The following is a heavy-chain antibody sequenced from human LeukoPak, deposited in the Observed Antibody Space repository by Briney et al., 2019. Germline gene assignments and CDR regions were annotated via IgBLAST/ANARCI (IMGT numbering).Heavy chain of an antibody. J-gene: IGHJ3*02. Sequence: PGGSLRLSCTASGFTFGDYAMSWFRRAPGKGLEWVGFIRSKAYGGTTEYAASVKGRFTISRDDSKSIAYLQMNSLKTEDTAVYYCSRGSITMIVECAFDIWGQGTMVTVSS. CDR3: SRGSITMIVECAFDI. D-gene: IGHD3-22*01. V-gene: IGHV3-49*03. CDR1: GFTFGDYA. CDR2: IRSKAYGGTT.